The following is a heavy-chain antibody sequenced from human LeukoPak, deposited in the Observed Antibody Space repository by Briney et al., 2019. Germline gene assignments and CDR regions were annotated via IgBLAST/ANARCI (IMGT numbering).Heavy chain of an antibody. CDR2: INWNGGST. V-gene: IGHV3-20*04. J-gene: IGHJ4*02. CDR1: GFTFDDYG. Sequence: PGGSPRLSCAASGFTFDDYGMSWVRQAPGKGLEWVSGINWNGGSTGYADSVKGRFTISRDNAKNSLYLQMNSLRAEDTALYYCARWHYYDSSGYYGGYYFGYWGQGTLVTVSS. D-gene: IGHD3-22*01. CDR3: ARWHYYDSSGYYGGYYFGY.